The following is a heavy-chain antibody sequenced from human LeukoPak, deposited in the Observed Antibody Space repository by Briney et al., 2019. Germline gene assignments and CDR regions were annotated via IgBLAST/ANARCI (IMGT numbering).Heavy chain of an antibody. V-gene: IGHV3-23*01. D-gene: IGHD2-21*02. CDR2: ISGSGGTT. Sequence: GGSLRLSCAASGFTFYTYAMNWVRQAPGKGLQRVAAISGSGGTTYYADSVKGRFTISRDNSKNTVYLQLSSLRAEDTAVYYCAKDPSDFLVDCWGQGTLVTVSS. CDR3: AKDPSDFLVDC. CDR1: GFTFYTYA. J-gene: IGHJ4*02.